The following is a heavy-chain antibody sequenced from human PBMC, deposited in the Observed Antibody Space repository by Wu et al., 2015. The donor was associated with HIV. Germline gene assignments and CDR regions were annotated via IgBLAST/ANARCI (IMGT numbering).Heavy chain of an antibody. CDR2: ISAYNGHP. D-gene: IGHD3-16*01. Sequence: QAKLEQSGIEVKKPGASVKVSCKASNYTFKNYGINWVRQAPGHGLEWMGWISAYNGHPRFARKFQGRLTMTTDTSMQTVDMELRSLTSDDTAVYYCTRGAAGDAEGCFEIWGQGTLVTVSS. CDR1: NYTFKNYG. CDR3: TRGAAGDAEGCFEI. J-gene: IGHJ3*02. V-gene: IGHV1-18*01.